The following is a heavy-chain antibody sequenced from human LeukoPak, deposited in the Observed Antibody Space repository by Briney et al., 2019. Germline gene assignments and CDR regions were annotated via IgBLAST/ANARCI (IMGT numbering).Heavy chain of an antibody. D-gene: IGHD3-3*01. J-gene: IGHJ5*02. CDR2: ISAYNGNT. V-gene: IGHV1-18*01. Sequence: GASVKVSCKASGYTFTSQGISWVRQAPGQGLEWMGWISAYNGNTNYAQKLQGKVTMTTDTSTSTAYMELRSLISDDTAVYYCARAVTIFGVVTRFYPWGQGTLVTVSS. CDR1: GYTFTSQG. CDR3: ARAVTIFGVVTRFYP.